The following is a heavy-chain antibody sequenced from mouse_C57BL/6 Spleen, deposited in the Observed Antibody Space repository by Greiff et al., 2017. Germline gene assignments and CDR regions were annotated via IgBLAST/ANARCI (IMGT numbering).Heavy chain of an antibody. D-gene: IGHD1-1*01. CDR3: ARSIYCCGHYYAMDY. J-gene: IGHJ4*01. V-gene: IGHV1-59*01. Sequence: QVQLQQSGAELVRPGTSEKLSCKASGYTFTSYWMHWVKQRPGQGLEWIGVIDPSDSYTNYNQKFKGKATLTVDTSSSTAYMQLSSLTSEDSAVYCCARSIYCCGHYYAMDYWGQGTSVTVSS. CDR1: GYTFTSYW. CDR2: IDPSDSYT.